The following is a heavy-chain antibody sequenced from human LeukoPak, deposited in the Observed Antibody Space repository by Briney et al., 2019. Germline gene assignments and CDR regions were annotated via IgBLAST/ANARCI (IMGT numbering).Heavy chain of an antibody. CDR1: GGSFSGYY. CDR2: INHSGST. J-gene: IGHJ4*02. D-gene: IGHD3-10*01. CDR3: ARVGADGSGFLFDY. Sequence: SETLSLTCAVYGGSFSGYYWSWIRQPPGKGLEWIGEINHSGSTNYNPSLKSRVTISVDTSKNQFSLKLSSVTAADTAVHYCARVGADGSGFLFDYWGQGTLVTVSS. V-gene: IGHV4-34*01.